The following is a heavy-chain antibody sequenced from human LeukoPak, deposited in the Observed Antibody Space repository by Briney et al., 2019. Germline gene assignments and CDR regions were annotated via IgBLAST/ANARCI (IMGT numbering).Heavy chain of an antibody. Sequence: GRSLRLSCAAAGFTFSTYAMHWVRQAPGKGLEWVAFIWPDGSKKYYADSVKGRFAISRENSKNTVYLQMNDLRPEDTALYFCAKISSSAESNFDYWGQGTLLTVSS. V-gene: IGHV3-33*06. CDR2: IWPDGSKK. CDR3: AKISSSAESNFDY. D-gene: IGHD6-25*01. CDR1: GFTFSTYA. J-gene: IGHJ4*02.